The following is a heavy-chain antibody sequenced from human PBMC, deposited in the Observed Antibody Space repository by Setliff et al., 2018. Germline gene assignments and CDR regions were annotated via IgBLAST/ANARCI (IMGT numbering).Heavy chain of an antibody. Sequence: SETLSFTCNVSGDSMNDNHWTWIRQPPGKGLEWIGYIYTSGGTNYNPSLKSRVTISVDMSKNQFSLKLSSVIAADTAVYYCARGVSSVSWTPRYWGRGILVTVSS. V-gene: IGHV4-4*08. CDR1: GDSMNDNH. J-gene: IGHJ4*01. CDR2: IYTSGGT. D-gene: IGHD6-19*01. CDR3: ARGVSSVSWTPRY.